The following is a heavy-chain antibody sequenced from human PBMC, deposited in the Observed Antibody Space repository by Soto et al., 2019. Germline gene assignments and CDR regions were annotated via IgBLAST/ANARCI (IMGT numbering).Heavy chain of an antibody. Sequence: SGPTLVNPTQTLTLTCTFSGFSLSTSGVGVGWIRQPPGKALEWLALIYWNDDKRYSPSLKSRHTITKDTSKNQVVLTMTNMDPVDTATYYCAHRRSWYYYDSSGYWPFDYWGQGTLVTVSS. J-gene: IGHJ4*02. CDR1: GFSLSTSGVG. D-gene: IGHD3-22*01. CDR3: AHRRSWYYYDSSGYWPFDY. CDR2: IYWNDDK. V-gene: IGHV2-5*01.